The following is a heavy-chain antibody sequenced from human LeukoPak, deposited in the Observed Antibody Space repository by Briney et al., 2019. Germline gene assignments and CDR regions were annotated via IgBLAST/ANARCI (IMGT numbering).Heavy chain of an antibody. CDR1: GFTFSGYG. J-gene: IGHJ6*03. CDR2: IKQDGSEK. CDR3: ARDGPGYCSSTSCYGYYMDV. V-gene: IGHV3-7*01. D-gene: IGHD2-2*01. Sequence: GGSLRLSCAASGFTFSGYGMHWVRQAPGKGLEWVANIKQDGSEKYYVDSVKGRFTISRDNAKNSLYPQMNSLRAEDTAVYYCARDGPGYCSSTSCYGYYMDVWGKGTTVTVSS.